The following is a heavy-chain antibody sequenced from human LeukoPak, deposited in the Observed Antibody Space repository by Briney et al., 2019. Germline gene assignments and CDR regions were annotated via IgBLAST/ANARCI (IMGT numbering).Heavy chain of an antibody. V-gene: IGHV4-61*08. J-gene: IGHJ3*02. D-gene: IGHD3-9*01. CDR1: GGSISSGDYY. CDR3: ARQGYDILTGYIDAFDI. CDR2: ISYSGST. Sequence: SQTLSLTCTVSGGSISSGDYYWSWIRQPPGKGLEWIGYISYSGSTNYNPSLKSRVTISIDTSKNQFSLKLRSVTAADTAIYYCARQGYDILTGYIDAFDIWGQGTMVTVSS.